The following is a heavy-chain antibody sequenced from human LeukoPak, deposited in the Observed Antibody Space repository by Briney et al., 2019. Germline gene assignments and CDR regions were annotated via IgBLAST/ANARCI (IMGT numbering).Heavy chain of an antibody. D-gene: IGHD3/OR15-3a*01. J-gene: IGHJ3*02. CDR3: ARDFRLHTTADAFDI. CDR2: ISSSSSYI. V-gene: IGHV3-21*01. Sequence: GGSLRLSCAASGFTFSRYSMNWVRQAPGKGLEWVSSISSSSSYIYYADSVKGRFTISRDNAKNSLYLQMNSLRAEDTAVYYCARDFRLHTTADAFDIWGQGTMVTVSS. CDR1: GFTFSRYS.